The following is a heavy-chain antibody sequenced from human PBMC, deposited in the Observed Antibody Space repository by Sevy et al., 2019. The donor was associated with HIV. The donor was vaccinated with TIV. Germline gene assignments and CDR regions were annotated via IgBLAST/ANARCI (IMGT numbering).Heavy chain of an antibody. J-gene: IGHJ4*02. D-gene: IGHD3-22*01. CDR1: GFTFSSYS. CDR2: ISSSSSYI. Sequence: GGCLRLSCAASGFTFSSYSMNCVRQAPGKGLEWVSSISSSSSYIYYADSVKGRFTISRDNAKNSLYLIMNSLRADDTAVYYRASDPDYYDSTTPCNPYYFDYWGQGTPVTVSS. V-gene: IGHV3-21*04. CDR3: ASDPDYYDSTTPCNPYYFDY.